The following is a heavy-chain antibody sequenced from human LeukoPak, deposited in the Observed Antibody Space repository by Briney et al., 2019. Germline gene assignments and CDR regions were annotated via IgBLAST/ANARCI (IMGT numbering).Heavy chain of an antibody. CDR1: GFTFSIYS. CDR3: ARGGEYSNSGDPFNY. D-gene: IGHD6-13*01. J-gene: IGHJ4*02. V-gene: IGHV3-21*01. Sequence: GGSLRLSCAASGFTFSIYSMNWVRQAPGKGLEWVSSISSSSGYIFYADSVKGRFTISRDNAKNSLYLQLNSLRAEDTAVYYCARGGEYSNSGDPFNYWGQGTLVTVSS. CDR2: ISSSSGYI.